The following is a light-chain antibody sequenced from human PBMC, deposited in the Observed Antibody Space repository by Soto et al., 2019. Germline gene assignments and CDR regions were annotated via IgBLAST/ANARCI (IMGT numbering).Light chain of an antibody. CDR1: QSVSSN. Sequence: EIVMTQSPATLSVSPWERATLSCRASQSVSSNLAWYQQKPGQAPRLLIYGASTRATGIPDRFSGSGSGTDFTLTISRLEPEDFAVYYCHQYGNSLWTFGQGTKVDIK. CDR3: HQYGNSLWT. CDR2: GAS. J-gene: IGKJ1*01. V-gene: IGKV3D-15*01.